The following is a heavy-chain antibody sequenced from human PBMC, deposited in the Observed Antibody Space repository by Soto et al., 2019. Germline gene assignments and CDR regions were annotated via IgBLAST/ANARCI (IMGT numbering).Heavy chain of an antibody. CDR3: ARHRSGAYDFDY. V-gene: IGHV4-34*01. J-gene: IGHJ4*02. Sequence: QVQLQQWGAGLLKPSETLSLTCAVSGESFSGYWSWIRQPPGKGQEWIGEINHGGVTVYNPSLKSRVSISVDTAIEQLALRLNSVTAADTAVYYCARHRSGAYDFDYWGQGTLVTVSS. D-gene: IGHD5-12*01. CDR2: INHGGVT. CDR1: GESFSGY.